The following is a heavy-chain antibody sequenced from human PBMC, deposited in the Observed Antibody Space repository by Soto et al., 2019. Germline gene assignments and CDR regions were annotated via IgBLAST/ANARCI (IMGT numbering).Heavy chain of an antibody. Sequence: QVQLVQSGAEVKKPGSSVKVSCKASGGTFSSYAISWVRQAPGQGLEWMGGIIPIFGTANYAQKLQGRVTITADESTSTAYMELSSLRSEDTAVYYCARATAMVASDYYYGMDVWGQGTTVTVSS. V-gene: IGHV1-69*01. J-gene: IGHJ6*02. CDR1: GGTFSSYA. CDR3: ARATAMVASDYYYGMDV. CDR2: IIPIFGTA. D-gene: IGHD5-18*01.